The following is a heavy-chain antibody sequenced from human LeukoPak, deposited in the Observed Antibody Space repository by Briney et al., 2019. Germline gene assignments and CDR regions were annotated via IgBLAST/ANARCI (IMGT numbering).Heavy chain of an antibody. CDR2: IESKTDSGTT. Sequence: PGGSLRLSCAASGFPFSDAWMSWVRQAPGKGLEWVGRIESKTDSGTTEDAAPVKGRFTISRDDSKNTLYLQMNSLKTEDTAVYYCTRDEGDDYFDNWGQGTLVTVSS. J-gene: IGHJ4*02. V-gene: IGHV3-15*04. CDR1: GFPFSDAW. CDR3: TRDEGDDYFDN. D-gene: IGHD3-16*01.